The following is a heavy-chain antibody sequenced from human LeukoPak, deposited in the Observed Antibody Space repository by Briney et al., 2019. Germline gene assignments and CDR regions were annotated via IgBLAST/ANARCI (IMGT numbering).Heavy chain of an antibody. V-gene: IGHV4-59*08. D-gene: IGHD6-19*01. CDR1: GGSISSYY. CDR2: IYYSGST. CDR3: ARHSISGSGWTPGDY. Sequence: SETLSLTCTVSGGSISSYYWSWIRQPPGKGLEWIGYIYYSGSTNYNPSHKSRVTISVDTSKNQFSLKLSSVTAADTAVYYCARHSISGSGWTPGDYWGQGTLVTVSS. J-gene: IGHJ4*02.